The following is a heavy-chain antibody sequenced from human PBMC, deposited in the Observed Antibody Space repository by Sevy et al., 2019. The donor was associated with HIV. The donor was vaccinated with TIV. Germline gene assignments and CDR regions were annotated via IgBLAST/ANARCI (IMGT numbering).Heavy chain of an antibody. Sequence: GGSLRLSCAASGFTFSNYNMTWVRQAPGKGLEWVSFISSSSGSIYYADSLKGRFTISRDNAKNSLYLQMNSLRAEVTAVYYCARDRDTIVKNKYYYYGMDVWGQGTTVTVSS. V-gene: IGHV3-21*01. J-gene: IGHJ6*02. CDR3: ARDRDTIVKNKYYYYGMDV. CDR1: GFTFSNYN. CDR2: ISSSSGSI. D-gene: IGHD3-22*01.